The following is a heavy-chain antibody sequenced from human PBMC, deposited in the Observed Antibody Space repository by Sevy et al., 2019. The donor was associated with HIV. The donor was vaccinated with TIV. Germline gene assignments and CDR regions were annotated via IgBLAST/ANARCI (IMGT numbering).Heavy chain of an antibody. D-gene: IGHD2-2*01. V-gene: IGHV3-7*03. Sequence: GGSLRLSCAASGFTFSNVWMSWVRQAPGKGLEWVAHIKVDGSEKYHVDSVKGRFTISRDNAKNSLFLQMNSLRVEDTAVYYCARDCSSTSCLWGLDVWGQGTAVTVSS. CDR1: GFTFSNVW. CDR2: IKVDGSEK. J-gene: IGHJ6*02. CDR3: ARDCSSTSCLWGLDV.